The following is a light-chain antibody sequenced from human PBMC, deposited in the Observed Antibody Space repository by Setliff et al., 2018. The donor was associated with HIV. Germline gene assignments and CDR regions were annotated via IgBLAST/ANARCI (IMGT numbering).Light chain of an antibody. CDR2: DVI. V-gene: IGLV2-14*03. Sequence: QSALAQPASLSGSPGHSITISCTGTSSDIGGYTYVSWYQCHPGKAPKLLIYDVIKRPSGVSHRFSGSKSANTASLTISGLLTEGEADYYCSSFTSTSSYVIFGGGTKVTVL. CDR1: SSDIGGYTY. J-gene: IGLJ2*01. CDR3: SSFTSTSSYVI.